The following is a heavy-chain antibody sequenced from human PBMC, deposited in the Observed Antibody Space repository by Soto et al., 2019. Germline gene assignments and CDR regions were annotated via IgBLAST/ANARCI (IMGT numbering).Heavy chain of an antibody. J-gene: IGHJ6*03. CDR3: AAGPYYYYYMDV. CDR2: ISNTGGAT. Sequence: EVQLVVSGGDLVQHGGSLRLSCAAYDFSFSTYAMHWVRQAPGKGLEYVSSISNTGGATYYANSVKGRFTISRDNSKDTLYLHMGSLRADDMAVYYCAAGPYYYYYMDVWGGGTAVTVSS. CDR1: DFSFSTYA. V-gene: IGHV3-64*01.